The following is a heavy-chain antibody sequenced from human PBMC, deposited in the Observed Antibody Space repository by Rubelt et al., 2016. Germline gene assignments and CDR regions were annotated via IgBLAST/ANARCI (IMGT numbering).Heavy chain of an antibody. Sequence: QPQLQESGPGLVRPSETLSLSCIVSGASITRIKYHWGWIRHPPGRGREWIGTIYYSGNNYYSPRLTSRVTISVDTSKNQFSRMLSSVTAADTAVYYCARHTEWLDGMDVWGQGTTVTVSS. CDR3: ARHTEWLDGMDV. CDR2: IYYSGNN. CDR1: GASITRIKYH. V-gene: IGHV4-39*01. D-gene: IGHD6-19*01. J-gene: IGHJ6*02.